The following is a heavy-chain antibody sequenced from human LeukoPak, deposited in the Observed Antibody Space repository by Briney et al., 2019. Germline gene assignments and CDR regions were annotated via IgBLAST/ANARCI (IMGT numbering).Heavy chain of an antibody. J-gene: IGHJ4*02. V-gene: IGHV4-39*07. CDR3: AREQRQIDY. CDR2: IYYSGST. D-gene: IGHD5-24*01. Sequence: SETLSLTCTVSGGSISSSSYYWGWIRQPPGKGLEWIGSIYYSGSTYYNPSLKSRVTISVDTSKNQFSLRLSSVTAADTAVYYCAREQRQIDYWGQGTLVTVSS. CDR1: GGSISSSSYY.